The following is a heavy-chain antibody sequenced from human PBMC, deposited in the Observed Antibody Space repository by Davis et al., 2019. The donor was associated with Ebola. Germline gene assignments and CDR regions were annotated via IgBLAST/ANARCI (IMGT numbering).Heavy chain of an antibody. CDR3: AGLYDSSGLDY. Sequence: GESLKISCAASGFTFSSYAMHWVRQAPGKGLEWVAVISYDGSNKYYADSVKGRFTISRHNSKNTLYLQMNSLRAEDTAVYYCAGLYDSSGLDYWGQGTLVTVSS. V-gene: IGHV3-30*14. CDR1: GFTFSSYA. J-gene: IGHJ4*02. D-gene: IGHD3-22*01. CDR2: ISYDGSNK.